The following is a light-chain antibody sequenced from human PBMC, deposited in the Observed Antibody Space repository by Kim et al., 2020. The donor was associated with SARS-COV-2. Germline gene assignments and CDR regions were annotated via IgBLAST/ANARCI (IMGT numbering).Light chain of an antibody. J-gene: IGKJ1*01. CDR2: GAS. CDR1: QSVSSN. Sequence: EIVMTQSPATLSVSPGERATLSCRASQSVSSNLGWYQQKPGQAPRLLIYGASTRATGIPATFSGSGSGTEFTLTISSLQSEDFAVYYCQQYSNWPRTFGQGTKVDIK. V-gene: IGKV3-15*01. CDR3: QQYSNWPRT.